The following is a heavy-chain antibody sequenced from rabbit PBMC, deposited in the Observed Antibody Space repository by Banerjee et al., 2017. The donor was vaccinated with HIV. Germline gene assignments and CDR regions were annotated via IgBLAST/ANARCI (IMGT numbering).Heavy chain of an antibody. CDR3: ARYHYTAGWDFNL. Sequence: STYYASWVNGRFTISSHNAQNTLYLQLNSLTAADTATYFCARYHYTAGWDFNLWGQGTLVTVS. CDR2: ST. J-gene: IGHJ4*01. V-gene: IGHV1S47*01. D-gene: IGHD4-1*01.